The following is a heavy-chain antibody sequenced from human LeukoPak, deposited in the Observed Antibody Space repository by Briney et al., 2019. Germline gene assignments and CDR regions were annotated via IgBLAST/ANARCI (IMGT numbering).Heavy chain of an antibody. Sequence: GGSLRLSCAASGFTFSSYGMHWVRQAPGKGLEWVAMISYNGNNQRPADSVKGRFTVSRDNSKNTLYLQMNNLRAEDSAVYYCARDADTSGYFSFFDRWGQGTLVTVSS. V-gene: IGHV3-30*03. CDR1: GFTFSSYG. D-gene: IGHD3-22*01. J-gene: IGHJ4*02. CDR2: ISYNGNNQ. CDR3: ARDADTSGYFSFFDR.